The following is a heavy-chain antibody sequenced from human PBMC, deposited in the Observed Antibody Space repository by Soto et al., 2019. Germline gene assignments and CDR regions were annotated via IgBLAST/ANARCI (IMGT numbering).Heavy chain of an antibody. CDR2: IIPIFGTA. Sequence: QVQLVQSGADVKKPGSSVKVSYKASGGTFSSYAISWVRQAPGQGLEWMGGIIPIFGTANYAQKFQGRVTITADESTSTAYMELSSLRSEDTAVYYCARDRSSSWPTFDYWGQGTLVTVSS. CDR3: ARDRSSSWPTFDY. J-gene: IGHJ4*02. V-gene: IGHV1-69*12. CDR1: GGTFSSYA. D-gene: IGHD6-13*01.